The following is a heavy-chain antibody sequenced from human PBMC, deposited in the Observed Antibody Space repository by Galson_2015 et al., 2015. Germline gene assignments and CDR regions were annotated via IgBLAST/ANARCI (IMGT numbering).Heavy chain of an antibody. CDR2: TSSSSSTI. V-gene: IGHV3-48*02. CDR1: GFTFRSSS. Sequence: SLRLSCAASGFTFRSSSMNWVRQAPGKGLEWVSYTSSSSSTIYYADSVKGRFTISRDNAKNSLYLQMNSLRDEDTAVYYCARRRDGYDRDAFDVWDQGTMVTVSS. D-gene: IGHD5-24*01. J-gene: IGHJ3*01. CDR3: ARRRDGYDRDAFDV.